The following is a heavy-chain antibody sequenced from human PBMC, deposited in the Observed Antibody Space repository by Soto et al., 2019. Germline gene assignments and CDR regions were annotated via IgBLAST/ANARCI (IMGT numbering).Heavy chain of an antibody. CDR3: ARCASSGCLDWFDP. J-gene: IGHJ5*02. CDR2: IYPGDSDT. Sequence: GESLKISCKGSGYSFTNYWIGWVRQMPGKGLEWMGIIYPGDSDTRYSPSFQGQVTISADKSITTAYLQWSSLKASDTAIYYCARCASSGCLDWFDPWGQGTLVTVSS. V-gene: IGHV5-51*01. D-gene: IGHD5-12*01. CDR1: GYSFTNYW.